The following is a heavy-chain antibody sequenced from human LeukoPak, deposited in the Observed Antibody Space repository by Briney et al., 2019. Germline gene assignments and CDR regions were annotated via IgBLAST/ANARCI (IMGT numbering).Heavy chain of an antibody. V-gene: IGHV3-21*01. J-gene: IGHJ4*02. D-gene: IGHD3-10*01. CDR1: GFTFSSYS. Sequence: GGSLRLSCAASGFTFSSYSMNWVRQAPGKGLEWVSSISSSSSYIYYADSVKGRFTISRDNGKNSLYLQMNSLRAEDTAVYYCARDSPMVRGVIEGYWGQGTLVTVSS. CDR2: ISSSSSYI. CDR3: ARDSPMVRGVIEGY.